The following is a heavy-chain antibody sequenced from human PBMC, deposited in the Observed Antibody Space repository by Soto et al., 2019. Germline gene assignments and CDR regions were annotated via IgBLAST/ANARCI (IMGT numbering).Heavy chain of an antibody. CDR2: IYTSGST. V-gene: IGHV4-4*07. CDR3: ARDREWLQSASYFDY. D-gene: IGHD5-12*01. J-gene: IGHJ4*02. Sequence: SETLSLTCTVSGSSISSYYWSWIRQPTGKGLEWIGRIYTSGSTNYNPSLKSRVTMSVDTSKKQFSLKLNSVTAADTAVYYCARDREWLQSASYFDYWGQGSLVTVSS. CDR1: GSSISSYY.